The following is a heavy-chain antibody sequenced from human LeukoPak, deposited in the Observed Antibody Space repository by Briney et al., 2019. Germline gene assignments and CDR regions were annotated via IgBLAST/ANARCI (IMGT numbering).Heavy chain of an antibody. Sequence: GGSLRLSCAASGFTFSSSAMSWVRQAPGKGLEWVSAISNNGGYTYYADSVQGRFTISRDNSKSTLCLQMNSLRAEDTAVYYCARDSFGVRGFDHWGQGTPVTVSS. D-gene: IGHD3-10*01. CDR2: ISNNGGYT. J-gene: IGHJ4*02. CDR3: ARDSFGVRGFDH. CDR1: GFTFSSSA. V-gene: IGHV3-23*01.